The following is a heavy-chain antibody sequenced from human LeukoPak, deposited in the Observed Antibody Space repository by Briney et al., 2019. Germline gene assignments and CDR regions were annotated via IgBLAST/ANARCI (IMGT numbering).Heavy chain of an antibody. Sequence: SETLSLTCTVSGGSISSYYWSWTRQPPGKGLEWIGYIYYSGSTSYNPSLKSRVTISVDTSKNQISLKVRSVTAADTAVYYCARTTEDCSSTSCYQYWFDPWGQGTLVTVSS. V-gene: IGHV4-59*01. CDR1: GGSISSYY. J-gene: IGHJ5*02. CDR2: IYYSGST. CDR3: ARTTEDCSSTSCYQYWFDP. D-gene: IGHD2-2*01.